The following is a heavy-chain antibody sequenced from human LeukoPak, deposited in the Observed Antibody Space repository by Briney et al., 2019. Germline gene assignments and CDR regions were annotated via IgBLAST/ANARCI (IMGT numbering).Heavy chain of an antibody. J-gene: IGHJ4*02. CDR3: ARDRDYDGFEY. CDR1: GGSISNYY. V-gene: IGHV4-59*01. CDR2: IYYSGST. Sequence: SETLSLTCTVSGGSISNYYWSWIRQPPGKGLEWIGYIYYSGSTNHNPSLKSRVTISVDTSKNQFSLKLSSVTAADTAVYYCARDRDYDGFEYWGQGTLATVSS. D-gene: IGHD3-3*01.